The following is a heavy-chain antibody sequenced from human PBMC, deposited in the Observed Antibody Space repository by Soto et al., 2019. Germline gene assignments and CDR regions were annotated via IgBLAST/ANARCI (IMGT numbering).Heavy chain of an antibody. CDR2: INSDGSRT. D-gene: IGHD6-19*01. V-gene: IGHV3-74*01. Sequence: GSLRLSCAASGFTFSRYWMHWVRQAPGKGLVWVSRINSDGSRTNYADSVKGRLTISRDNAKNTLYLQMNSLRAEDTAVYYCAKEVPIAVEIDYWGQGTLVTVSS. CDR3: AKEVPIAVEIDY. J-gene: IGHJ4*02. CDR1: GFTFSRYW.